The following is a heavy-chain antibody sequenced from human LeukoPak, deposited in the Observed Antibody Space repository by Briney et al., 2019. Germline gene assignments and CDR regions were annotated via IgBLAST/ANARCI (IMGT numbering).Heavy chain of an antibody. D-gene: IGHD2-21*01. V-gene: IGHV3-21*01. CDR3: ARFAEVYYYIDV. J-gene: IGHJ6*03. CDR1: GFTFSSYS. Sequence: GGSLRLSCAASGFTFSSYSMNWVRQAPGKGLEWVSSISSSSSYIHYGDSVKGRFTISRDDAKKSVYLQMDSLRADDTAVYYCARFAEVYYYIDVWGTGTTVTVSS. CDR2: ISSSSSYI.